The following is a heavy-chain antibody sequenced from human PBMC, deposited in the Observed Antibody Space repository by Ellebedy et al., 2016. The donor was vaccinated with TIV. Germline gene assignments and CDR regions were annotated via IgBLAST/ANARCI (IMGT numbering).Heavy chain of an antibody. CDR3: AKDSPSSSGDYTAMVLFDY. V-gene: IGHV3-23*01. CDR2: ISGSGGST. Sequence: GESLKISCAASGFTVSTYYMSWVRQAPGKGLEWVSAISGSGGSTYYADSVKGRFTISRDNSKNTLYLQMNSLRAEDTAVYYCAKDSPSSSGDYTAMVLFDYWGQGTLVTVSS. D-gene: IGHD5-18*01. CDR1: GFTVSTYY. J-gene: IGHJ4*02.